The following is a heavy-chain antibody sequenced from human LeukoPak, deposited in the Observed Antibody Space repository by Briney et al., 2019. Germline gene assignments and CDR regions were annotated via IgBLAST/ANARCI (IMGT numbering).Heavy chain of an antibody. D-gene: IGHD4/OR15-4a*01. CDR2: IYSSVT. Sequence: GSLRLSCTVSGFTIGSNSMSWVRQAPGKGLEWVSFIYSSVTHYSDSVKGRFTISRDNSKNTLLLQMNSLRAEDTAVYYCARRAGAYSHPYDYWGQGTLVTVSS. V-gene: IGHV3-53*01. J-gene: IGHJ4*02. CDR3: ARRAGAYSHPYDY. CDR1: GFTIGSNS.